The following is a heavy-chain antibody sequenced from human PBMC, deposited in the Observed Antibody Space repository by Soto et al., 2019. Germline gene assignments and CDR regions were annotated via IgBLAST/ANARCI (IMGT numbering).Heavy chain of an antibody. J-gene: IGHJ6*03. D-gene: IGHD6-6*01. V-gene: IGHV4-31*03. CDR1: GGSISSGGYY. CDR3: ARDSSSYYYYYMDV. Sequence: SETLSLTCTVSGGSISSGGYYWSWIRQHPGKGLEWIGYIYYSGSTYYNPSLKSRDTISVDTSKNQFSLKLSSVTAADTAVYYCARDSSSYYYYYMDVWGKGTTVTVSS. CDR2: IYYSGST.